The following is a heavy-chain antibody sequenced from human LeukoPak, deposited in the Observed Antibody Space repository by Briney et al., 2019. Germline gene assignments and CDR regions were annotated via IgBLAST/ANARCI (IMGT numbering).Heavy chain of an antibody. CDR3: ATSDDSSGSD. J-gene: IGHJ4*02. Sequence: GGSLRLSCGASGITFSGYWMSWVRQAPGKGLEWVANINQDETVKHYVDSVKGRFTISRDNAKNSLFLQMNSLRVENTALYYCATSDDSSGSDWGQGAMVTVSS. D-gene: IGHD3-22*01. CDR2: INQDETVK. CDR1: GITFSGYW. V-gene: IGHV3-7*01.